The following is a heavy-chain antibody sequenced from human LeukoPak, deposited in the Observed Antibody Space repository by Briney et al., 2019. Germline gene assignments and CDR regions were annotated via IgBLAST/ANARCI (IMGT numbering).Heavy chain of an antibody. D-gene: IGHD2-21*02. V-gene: IGHV4-39*07. Sequence: PSGTLTLTCTGSGGAISSSSYYCGWIRQPPGKGLEWIGSIYYSGSTYYNPSLKSRVTISVDTSKNQFSLKLSSVTAADTAVYYCARDGGYCGGDCYLNWFDPWGQGTLVTVSS. CDR3: ARDGGYCGGDCYLNWFDP. CDR1: GGAISSSSYY. CDR2: IYYSGST. J-gene: IGHJ5*02.